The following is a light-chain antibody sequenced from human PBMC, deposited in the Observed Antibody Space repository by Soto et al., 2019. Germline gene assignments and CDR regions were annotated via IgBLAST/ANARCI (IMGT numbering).Light chain of an antibody. CDR3: QHYGNSLWT. Sequence: IVMTQSPATLSVSPGERATLSCRASQSVSANLAWYQHKPGQAPRLLIYGASTRATGIPDRFSGSGSGTDFTLTISRLEPEDFAIYYCQHYGNSLWTFGQGTKVDIK. CDR1: QSVSAN. CDR2: GAS. V-gene: IGKV3-15*01. J-gene: IGKJ1*01.